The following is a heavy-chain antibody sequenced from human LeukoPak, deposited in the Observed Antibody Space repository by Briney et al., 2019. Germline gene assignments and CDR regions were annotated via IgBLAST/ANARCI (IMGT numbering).Heavy chain of an antibody. CDR2: MNPNSGNT. Sequence: GASVKVSCKASGYTFTSYDINWVRQATGHGLEWRGWMNPNSGNTGYAQKYQGRVTSTRNTSISTAYMELSSLRSEDTAVHYCARAKGYTAMVNFDYWGQGTLVTVSA. CDR1: GYTFTSYD. J-gene: IGHJ4*02. D-gene: IGHD5-18*01. V-gene: IGHV1-8*03. CDR3: ARAKGYTAMVNFDY.